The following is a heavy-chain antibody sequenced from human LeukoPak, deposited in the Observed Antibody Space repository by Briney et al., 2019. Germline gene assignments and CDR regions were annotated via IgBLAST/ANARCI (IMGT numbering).Heavy chain of an antibody. J-gene: IGHJ4*02. CDR2: IYTSGTT. Sequence: SETLSLTCTVSGGSISSGNYYWSWIRQPAGKGLEWIGRIYTSGTTNYSPSLKRRVTISVDTSKNQFSLNLSSVTAADTAVYYCARVRSSTACYFDYWGQGTLVTVSS. V-gene: IGHV4-61*02. CDR3: ARVRSSTACYFDY. D-gene: IGHD2-2*01. CDR1: GGSISSGNYY.